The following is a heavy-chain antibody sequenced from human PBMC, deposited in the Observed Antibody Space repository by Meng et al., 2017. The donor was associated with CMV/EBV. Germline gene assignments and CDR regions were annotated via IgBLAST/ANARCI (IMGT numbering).Heavy chain of an antibody. Sequence: QGQRQESGPGLVKPPETLSLPCTVSGGSISSYYWSWIRQPAGKGLEWIGRIYTSGSTNYNPSLKSRVTMSVDTSKNQFSLKLSSVTAADTAVYYCARGGLYYYDSSGHFDYWGQGTLVTVSS. J-gene: IGHJ4*02. D-gene: IGHD3-22*01. CDR2: IYTSGST. V-gene: IGHV4-4*07. CDR1: GGSISSYY. CDR3: ARGGLYYYDSSGHFDY.